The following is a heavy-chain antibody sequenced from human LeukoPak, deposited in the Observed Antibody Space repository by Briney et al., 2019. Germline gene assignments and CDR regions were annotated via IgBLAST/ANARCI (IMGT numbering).Heavy chain of an antibody. J-gene: IGHJ4*02. CDR3: ARGDGQL. CDR2: INHSGST. V-gene: IGHV4-34*01. CDR1: GGSFSGYY. D-gene: IGHD5-18*01. Sequence: SETLSLTCAVYGGSFSGYYWSWIRQPPGKGLEWIGEINHSGSTNYNPSLKSRVTISVDASKNQFSLKLSSVTAADTAVYYCARGDGQLWGQGTLVTVSS.